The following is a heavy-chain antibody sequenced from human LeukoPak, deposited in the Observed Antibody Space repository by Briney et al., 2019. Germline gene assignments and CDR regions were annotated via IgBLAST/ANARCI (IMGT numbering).Heavy chain of an antibody. CDR1: GFTFSSYS. Sequence: GGSLRLSCAASGFTFSSYSMNWVRQAPGKGLEWVSSISSSSSYIYYADSVKGRFTIPRDNAKNSLYLQMNSLRAEDTAVYYCARGKYDSSGYSYYYYMDVWGKGTTVTVSS. V-gene: IGHV3-21*01. J-gene: IGHJ6*03. CDR2: ISSSSSYI. CDR3: ARGKYDSSGYSYYYYMDV. D-gene: IGHD3-22*01.